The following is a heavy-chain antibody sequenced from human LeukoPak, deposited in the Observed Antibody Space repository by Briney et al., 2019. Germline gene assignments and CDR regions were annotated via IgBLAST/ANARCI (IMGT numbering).Heavy chain of an antibody. D-gene: IGHD3-22*01. CDR2: VDPEDDET. CDR1: GYTFTDYY. CDR3: ARPVYYDSSGYYPLDY. Sequence: ASVKVSCKVSGYTFTDYYMHWVQQPPGKGREWMGLVDPEDDETIYAQTSQGRVTTTAATPTDTAYMELSSLRSEDTAVYYCARPVYYDSSGYYPLDYWGQGPLVTVSS. J-gene: IGHJ4*02. V-gene: IGHV1-69-2*01.